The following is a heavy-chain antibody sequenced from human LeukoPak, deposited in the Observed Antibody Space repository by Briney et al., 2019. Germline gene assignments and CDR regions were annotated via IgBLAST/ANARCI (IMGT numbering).Heavy chain of an antibody. CDR3: ARQTQAYYFDY. V-gene: IGHV4-30-4*01. J-gene: IGHJ4*02. Sequence: SQTLSLTCTVSGGSISSGDYYWSWIRQPPGMGLEWIGYIYYSGSTYYNPSLKSRVTISVDTSKNQFSLKLSSVTAADTAVYYCARQTQAYYFDYWGQGTLVTVSS. CDR1: GGSISSGDYY. CDR2: IYYSGST.